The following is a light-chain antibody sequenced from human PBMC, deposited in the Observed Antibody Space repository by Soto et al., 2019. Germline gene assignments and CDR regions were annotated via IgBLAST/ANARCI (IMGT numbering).Light chain of an antibody. CDR2: WAS. J-gene: IGKJ4*01. V-gene: IGKV4-1*01. Sequence: DIVMTQSPDSLAVSLGERATINCKSSRNLFWNSNAKNYLAWYQQKPGQPPKLLFYWASTRESGVPGRFSGSGSETDFTLTISSLQAEDVAVYYCQQYYPTPLTFGGGTKVEIK. CDR1: RNLFWNSNAKNY. CDR3: QQYYPTPLT.